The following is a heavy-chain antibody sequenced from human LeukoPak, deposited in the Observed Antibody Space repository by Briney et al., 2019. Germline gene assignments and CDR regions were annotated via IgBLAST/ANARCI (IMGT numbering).Heavy chain of an antibody. Sequence: SETPSLTCTVSGGSISNYYWSWIRQSPGKGPEWIGWSYHRGSTSYNPSLKSRVAISVDTSKNQFSLKLSSVTAADTAVYYCARDRELGYWGQGTLVIVSS. V-gene: IGHV4-59*01. CDR3: ARDRELGY. D-gene: IGHD1-1*01. CDR1: GGSISNYY. J-gene: IGHJ4*02. CDR2: SYHRGST.